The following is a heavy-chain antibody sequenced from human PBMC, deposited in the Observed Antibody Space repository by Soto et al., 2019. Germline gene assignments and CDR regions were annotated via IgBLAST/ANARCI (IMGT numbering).Heavy chain of an antibody. Sequence: QVQLVESGGGVVQPGRSLRLSCAASGFTFSSYAMHWVRQAPGKGLEWVAVISYDGSNKYYADSVKGRFTISRDNSKNTLYLQMNSLRAEDTAVYYCARDGGQGVRGGLYYYSGMDVWGQGTTVTVSS. CDR1: GFTFSSYA. CDR2: ISYDGSNK. CDR3: ARDGGQGVRGGLYYYSGMDV. V-gene: IGHV3-30-3*01. D-gene: IGHD3-10*01. J-gene: IGHJ6*02.